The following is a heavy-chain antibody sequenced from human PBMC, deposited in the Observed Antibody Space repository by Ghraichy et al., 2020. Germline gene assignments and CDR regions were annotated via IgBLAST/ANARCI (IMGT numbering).Heavy chain of an antibody. CDR3: ATARYCAGGSCPRYFDS. CDR1: GESFSAYF. J-gene: IGHJ4*02. CDR2: INHGGST. V-gene: IGHV4-34*01. Sequence: SQTLSLTCDVYGESFSAYFRSWIRQPPGKGLEWMGEINHGGSTNYNPSLKRRVTISVDTSKNQFSLRLSSVTAADTAVYYCATARYCAGGSCPRYFDSWGQATLFTVSS. D-gene: IGHD2-15*01.